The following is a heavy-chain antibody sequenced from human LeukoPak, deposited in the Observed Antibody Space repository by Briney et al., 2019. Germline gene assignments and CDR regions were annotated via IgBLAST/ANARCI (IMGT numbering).Heavy chain of an antibody. J-gene: IGHJ4*02. V-gene: IGHV3-33*06. D-gene: IGHD2-8*01. CDR3: AKAREYDRFKVLYFDY. CDR2: IWYDGSNK. CDR1: GFTFSSYG. Sequence: GGSLRLSCAASGFTFSSYGMHWVRQAPGKGLEWVAVIWYDGSNKYYADSVKGRFTISRDNSKNTLYLQMNSLRAEDTAVYYCAKAREYDRFKVLYFDYWGQGTLVTVSS.